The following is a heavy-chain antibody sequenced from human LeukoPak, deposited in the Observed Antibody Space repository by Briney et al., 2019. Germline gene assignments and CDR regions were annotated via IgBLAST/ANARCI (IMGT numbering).Heavy chain of an antibody. D-gene: IGHD3-22*01. CDR3: ARNRRDRSGYYQDFDY. CDR1: GFTLSTAS. V-gene: IGHV3-48*04. J-gene: IGHJ4*02. Sequence: GGSLRLSCAAPGFTLSTASMNWVRQAPGQGLEWISYIDKSGNTIYYADSVKGRFTISRDNAKNSLYLQMDTLRVEDTAVYYCARNRRDRSGYYQDFDYWGQGTLVTVSS. CDR2: IDKSGNTI.